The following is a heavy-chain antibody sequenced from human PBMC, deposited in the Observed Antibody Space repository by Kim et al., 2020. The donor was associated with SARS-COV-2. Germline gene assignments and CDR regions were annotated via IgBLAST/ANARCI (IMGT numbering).Heavy chain of an antibody. Sequence: SVKVSCKASGGTFSSYAISWVRQAPGQGLEWMGGIIPIFGTANYAQKFQGRVTITADESTSTAYMELSSLRSEDTAVYYCAREPANYDSSGFVWFDPWGQGTLVTVSS. CDR2: IIPIFGTA. V-gene: IGHV1-69*13. CDR3: AREPANYDSSGFVWFDP. J-gene: IGHJ5*02. D-gene: IGHD3-22*01. CDR1: GGTFSSYA.